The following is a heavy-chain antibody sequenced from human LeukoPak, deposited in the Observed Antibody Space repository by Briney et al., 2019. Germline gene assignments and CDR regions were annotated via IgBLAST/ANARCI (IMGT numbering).Heavy chain of an antibody. CDR1: GYTFTAYY. CDR2: INPNSGDT. CDR3: AGVAVAEFDY. J-gene: IGHJ4*02. D-gene: IGHD6-19*01. V-gene: IGHV1-2*06. Sequence: ASVKVSCKASGYTFTAYYMHWVRQAPGQGLEWMGRINPNSGDTNYAQKFQGRVTMTRDTSINTAYMELSRLRSDDTAVYYCAGVAVAEFDYWGQGTLVTVSS.